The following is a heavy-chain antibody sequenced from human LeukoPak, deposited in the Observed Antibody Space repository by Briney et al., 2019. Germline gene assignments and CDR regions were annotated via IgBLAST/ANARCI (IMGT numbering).Heavy chain of an antibody. J-gene: IGHJ4*02. V-gene: IGHV4-39*01. CDR3: ARLTTVTTSLDY. CDR2: IYYSGST. D-gene: IGHD4-11*01. CDR1: GGSISSYY. Sequence: SETLSLTCTVSGGSISSYYWGWIRQPPGKGLEWIGSIYYSGSTYYNPSPKSRVTISVDMSKNQFSLKLSSVTAADTAVYYCARLTTVTTSLDYWGQGTLVTVSS.